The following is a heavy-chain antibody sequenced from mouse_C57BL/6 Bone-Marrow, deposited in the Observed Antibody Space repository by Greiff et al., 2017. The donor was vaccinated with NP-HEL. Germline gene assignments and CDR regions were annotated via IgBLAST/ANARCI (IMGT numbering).Heavy chain of an antibody. Sequence: VKLMESGAELVRPGTSVKVSCKASGYAFTNYLIEWVKQRPGQGLEWIGVINPGSGGTNYNEKFKGKATLTADKSSSTAYMQLSSLTSEDSAVYFCATGGYFDYWGQGTTLTVSS. CDR1: GYAFTNYL. J-gene: IGHJ2*01. V-gene: IGHV1-54*01. CDR3: ATGGYFDY. CDR2: INPGSGGT.